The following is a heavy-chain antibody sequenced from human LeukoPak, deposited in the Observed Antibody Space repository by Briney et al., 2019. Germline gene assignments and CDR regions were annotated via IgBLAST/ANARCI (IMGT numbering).Heavy chain of an antibody. D-gene: IGHD5-24*01. CDR2: IIPILGIA. CDR3: ARGGDGYSLDY. V-gene: IGHV1-69*04. J-gene: IGHJ4*02. CDR1: GGTFSSYA. Sequence: SVKVSCKASGGTFSSYAISWVRQAPGQGLEWMGRIIPILGIANYAQKFQGRVTITADKSTSTAYMELSSLRSEDTAAYYCARGGDGYSLDYWGQGTLVTVSS.